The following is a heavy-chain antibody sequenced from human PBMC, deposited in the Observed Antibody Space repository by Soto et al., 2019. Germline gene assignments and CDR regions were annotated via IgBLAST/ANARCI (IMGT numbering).Heavy chain of an antibody. Sequence: QVQLQESGPGLVKPSDTLSLTCAVSGYSISSSNWWGWIRQPPGKGLEWIGYIYYSGTTYYNPSLKGRVTMSVDTSKNQFPLKRTSATAVDTAVYYCARREIQGPIDYWGQGTLVTVSS. V-gene: IGHV4-28*01. CDR1: GYSISSSNW. J-gene: IGHJ4*02. CDR2: IYYSGTT. CDR3: ARREIQGPIDY. D-gene: IGHD1-26*01.